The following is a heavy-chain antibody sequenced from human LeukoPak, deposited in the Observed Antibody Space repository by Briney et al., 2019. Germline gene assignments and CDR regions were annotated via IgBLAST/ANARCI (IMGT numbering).Heavy chain of an antibody. V-gene: IGHV4-61*01. D-gene: IGHD3-10*01. Sequence: SETLSLTCAVSGGSVSSGSYYWSWIRQPPGKGLEWIGHIYYSGSTNRSTNYNPSLKSRVTISIDTSKNQFCLKLSSVTAADTAVYYCARERTPGSGLDYWGQGPLVTVSS. J-gene: IGHJ4*02. CDR2: IYYSGSTNRST. CDR3: ARERTPGSGLDY. CDR1: GGSVSSGSYY.